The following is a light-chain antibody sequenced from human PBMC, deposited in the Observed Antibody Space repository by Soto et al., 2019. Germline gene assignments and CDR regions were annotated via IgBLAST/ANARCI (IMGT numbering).Light chain of an antibody. CDR3: QQYDISPRT. CDR1: QSLNSFY. V-gene: IGKV3-20*01. CDR2: GSS. J-gene: IGKJ1*01. Sequence: EIVLTQSPGTLSFSPGERAILSCRARQSLNSFYLAWYQQKPGQAPRLLIYGSSNRPTGIPDRFSGSGSGTDFTLTISRLDPEDFAVYYCQQYDISPRTFGQGTKVEV.